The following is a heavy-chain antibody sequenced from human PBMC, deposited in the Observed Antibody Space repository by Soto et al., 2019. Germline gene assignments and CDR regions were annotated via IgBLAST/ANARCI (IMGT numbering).Heavy chain of an antibody. D-gene: IGHD3-16*01. CDR1: GYTFTSYG. J-gene: IGHJ3*01. CDR3: ARGIMMDHRGEAFDF. V-gene: IGHV1-18*04. CDR2: ISAYNRKT. Sequence: QVQLVQSGGEVKQPGASVKVSCKASGYTFTSYGISWVRQVPGQGLEWMGWISAYNRKTIYSQKFQARITMTTDTSTSTAYMELRSLRSEYTAGYYCARGIMMDHRGEAFDFWGQGTMVTVSS.